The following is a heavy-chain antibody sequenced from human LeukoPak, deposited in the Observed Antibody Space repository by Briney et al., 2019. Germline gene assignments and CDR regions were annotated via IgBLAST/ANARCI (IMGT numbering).Heavy chain of an antibody. CDR1: GFTFSSYA. Sequence: GGSLRLSCAASGFTFSSYAMSWVRQAPGKGLEWVSGISGSGGRTYYADSVKGRFTISRDKSKDTLYLQMNSLRAEDTAVYYCAKDRLYGVTGGYYFGYWGQGTLVTVSS. V-gene: IGHV3-23*01. CDR3: AKDRLYGVTGGYYFGY. CDR2: ISGSGGRT. D-gene: IGHD2-21*02. J-gene: IGHJ4*02.